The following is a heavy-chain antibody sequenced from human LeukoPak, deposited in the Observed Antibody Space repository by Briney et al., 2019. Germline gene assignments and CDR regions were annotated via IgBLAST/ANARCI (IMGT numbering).Heavy chain of an antibody. V-gene: IGHV3-7*01. CDR2: IKQDGSEK. D-gene: IGHD6-19*01. J-gene: IGHJ4*02. CDR3: ARDRGSSGWYEFDY. CDR1: GFSFSDYW. Sequence: GGSLRLSCVASGFSFSDYWMHWVRQAPGKGLEWVANIKQDGSEKYYVDSVKGRFTISRDNAKNSLYLQMNSLRAEDTAVYYCARDRGSSGWYEFDYWGQGTLVTVSS.